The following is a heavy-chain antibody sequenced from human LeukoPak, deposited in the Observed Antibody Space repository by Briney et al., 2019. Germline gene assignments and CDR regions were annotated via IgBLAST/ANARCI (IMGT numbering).Heavy chain of an antibody. J-gene: IGHJ3*02. Sequence: PGRSLRLSCAASRFTFADFAMHWVRQAPGKGLEWVSGISWNGGVIGYADSMKGRFTISRDNAKKSLYLQMNSLRAEDTALYYCAKDTASSGHNGFDIWGQGTMVTVSS. D-gene: IGHD3-22*01. V-gene: IGHV3-9*01. CDR2: ISWNGGVI. CDR3: AKDTASSGHNGFDI. CDR1: RFTFADFA.